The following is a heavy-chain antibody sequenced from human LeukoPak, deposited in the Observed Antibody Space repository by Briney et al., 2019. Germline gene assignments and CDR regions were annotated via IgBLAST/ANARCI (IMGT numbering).Heavy chain of an antibody. CDR3: AKDLPGRYGYSYGMDV. CDR1: GFIFSSCG. D-gene: IGHD5-18*01. Sequence: RPGGSLRLSCAASGFIFSSCGIHWVRQAPGKGLEWVAVISYDGSNKYYADSVKGRFTISRDNSKNTLYLQMNSLRAEDTAVYYCAKDLPGRYGYSYGMDVWGQGTTVTVSS. J-gene: IGHJ6*02. V-gene: IGHV3-30*18. CDR2: ISYDGSNK.